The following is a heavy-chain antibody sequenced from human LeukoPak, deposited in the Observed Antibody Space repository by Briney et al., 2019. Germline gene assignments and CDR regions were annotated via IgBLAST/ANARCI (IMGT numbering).Heavy chain of an antibody. J-gene: IGHJ4*02. V-gene: IGHV6-1*01. CDR3: TRSPQEAAEFDY. CDR2: TYYRSKWYN. D-gene: IGHD6-25*01. CDR1: GDSVSSNSAA. Sequence: QTLSLTCAISGDSVSSNSAAWNRIRQSPSRGLEWLGRTYYRSKWYNDYAISVKSRITINPDTSKNQFSLRLNSVTPEDTAVYYCTRSPQEAAEFDYWGQGTLVTVSS.